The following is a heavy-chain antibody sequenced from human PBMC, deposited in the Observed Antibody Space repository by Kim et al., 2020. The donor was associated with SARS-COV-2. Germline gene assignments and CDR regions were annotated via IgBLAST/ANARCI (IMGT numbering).Heavy chain of an antibody. D-gene: IGHD6-13*01. CDR3: ARDPWAAAGTIYPNYFDY. Sequence: ASVKVSCKASGYTFTSYAMHWVRQAPGQRLEWMGWINAGNGNTKYSQKFQGRVTITRDTSASTAYMELSSLRSEDTAVYYCARDPWAAAGTIYPNYFDYWGQGTLVTVSS. CDR1: GYTFTSYA. J-gene: IGHJ4*02. CDR2: INAGNGNT. V-gene: IGHV1-3*01.